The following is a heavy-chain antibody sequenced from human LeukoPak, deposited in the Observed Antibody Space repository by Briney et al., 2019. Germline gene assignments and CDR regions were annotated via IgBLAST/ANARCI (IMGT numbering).Heavy chain of an antibody. CDR1: GYTFTSYY. J-gene: IGHJ3*02. CDR3: ARGWRGCSGGSCYHDAFDI. D-gene: IGHD2-15*01. Sequence: ASVTVSCKASGYTFTSYYMHWVRQAPGQGLEWMGIINPSGGSTSYAQKFQGRVTMTRDTSTSTVYMELSSLRSEDTAVYYRARGWRGCSGGSCYHDAFDIWGQGTMVTVSS. CDR2: INPSGGST. V-gene: IGHV1-46*01.